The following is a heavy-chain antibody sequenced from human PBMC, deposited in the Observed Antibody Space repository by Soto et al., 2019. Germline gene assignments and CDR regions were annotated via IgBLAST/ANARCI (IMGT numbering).Heavy chain of an antibody. Sequence: QVQLQESGPGLVKPSQTMSLTCTVSGGSISSGGYYWSWIRQHPGKGLEWIGYIYYSGSTYYNPSLKSRVTISVDTSKNQFSRKPSSVTAADTAVYYCARDQRYYGSGSYFDYWGQGTLVTVSS. CDR2: IYYSGST. J-gene: IGHJ4*02. V-gene: IGHV4-31*03. CDR1: GGSISSGGYY. CDR3: ARDQRYYGSGSYFDY. D-gene: IGHD3-10*01.